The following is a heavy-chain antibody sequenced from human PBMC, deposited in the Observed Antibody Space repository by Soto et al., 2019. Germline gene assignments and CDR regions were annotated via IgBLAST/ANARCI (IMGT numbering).Heavy chain of an antibody. J-gene: IGHJ3*02. CDR2: INHSGST. Sequence: QVQLQQWGAGLLKPSETLSLTCAVYGGSFSGYYWSWIRQPPGKGLEWLGEINHSGSTNYNPSLNSRVTISVDTSKNQFSLKLSSVTAADTAVYYCAIDYCSSTSCYPAFDIWGQGTMVTVSS. D-gene: IGHD2-2*01. CDR3: AIDYCSSTSCYPAFDI. CDR1: GGSFSGYY. V-gene: IGHV4-34*01.